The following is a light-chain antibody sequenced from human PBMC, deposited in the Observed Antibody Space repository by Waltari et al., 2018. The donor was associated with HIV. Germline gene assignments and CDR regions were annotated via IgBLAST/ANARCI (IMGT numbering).Light chain of an antibody. Sequence: SFELTQPPSVSVSPGQTARITCSGDALAKQYTYWYQQKPGQAPVVVIYKDTERPSGIPWRFSGSSSGTTVTLTISGVQSEDEADYYCQSADTGGTRVFGPGTKVTVL. CDR3: QSADTGGTRV. V-gene: IGLV3-25*03. CDR1: ALAKQY. J-gene: IGLJ1*01. CDR2: KDT.